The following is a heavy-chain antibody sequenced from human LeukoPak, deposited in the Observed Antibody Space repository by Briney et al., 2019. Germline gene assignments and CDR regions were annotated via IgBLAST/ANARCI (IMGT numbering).Heavy chain of an antibody. D-gene: IGHD3-22*01. CDR1: GFTFSSYA. CDR3: AKGSGYYDSSGSTLYYFDY. Sequence: GGSLRLSCAASGFTFSSYAMSWVRQVPGKGLEWVSAISGSGGNTYYADSVKGRFTISRDNSKITLYLQMNSLRAEDTAVYYCAKGSGYYDSSGSTLYYFDYWGQGTLVTVSS. CDR2: ISGSGGNT. J-gene: IGHJ4*02. V-gene: IGHV3-23*01.